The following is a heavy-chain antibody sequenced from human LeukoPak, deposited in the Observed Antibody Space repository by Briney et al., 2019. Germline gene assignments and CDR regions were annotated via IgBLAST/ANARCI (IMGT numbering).Heavy chain of an antibody. J-gene: IGHJ4*02. D-gene: IGHD6-13*01. CDR2: INPNSGGT. V-gene: IGHV1-2*02. CDR3: AKGLIAAAYRFDY. Sequence: ASVKVSCKASGYTFTSYYMHWVRQAPGQGLEWMGWINPNSGGTNYAQKFQGRVTMTRDTSISTAYMELSRLRSDDTAVYYCAKGLIAAAYRFDYWGQGTLVTVSS. CDR1: GYTFTSYY.